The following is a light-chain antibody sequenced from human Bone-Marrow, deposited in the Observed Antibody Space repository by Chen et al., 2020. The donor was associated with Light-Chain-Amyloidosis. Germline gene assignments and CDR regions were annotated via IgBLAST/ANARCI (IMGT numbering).Light chain of an antibody. J-gene: IGLJ3*02. V-gene: IGLV1-51*01. CDR3: GAWDSSLNTWV. CDR2: DND. Sequence: QPVLTHPPSVSAAPGQRVTISCSGSSSNIGNNYVSWYQQFPGTAPTLLIYDNDKRPSGIPDVFSGSKSGTSATLGITGLQTGDEADYFCGAWDSSLNTWVFGGGTKLTVL. CDR1: SSNIGNNY.